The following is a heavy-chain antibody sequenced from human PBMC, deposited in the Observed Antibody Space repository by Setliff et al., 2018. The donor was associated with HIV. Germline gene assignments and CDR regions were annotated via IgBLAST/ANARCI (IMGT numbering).Heavy chain of an antibody. D-gene: IGHD3-16*01. CDR1: GGSINSRNYY. CDR2: IYYSGST. CDR3: ARSKKRGDYYYYYYYMDV. J-gene: IGHJ6*03. V-gene: IGHV4-31*03. Sequence: KPSETLSLTCTVSGGSINSRNYYWSWISQHPGKGLEWMWYIYYSGSTYYNPSLKSRVTISVDTSKNQFSLKLSSVTAADTAVYYCARSKKRGDYYYYYYYMDVWGKGTTVTVSS.